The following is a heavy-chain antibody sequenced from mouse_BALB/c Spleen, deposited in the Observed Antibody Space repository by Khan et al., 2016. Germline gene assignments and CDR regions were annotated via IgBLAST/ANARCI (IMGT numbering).Heavy chain of an antibody. D-gene: IGHD2-12*01. CDR3: ARSNDFGHYDAMDY. Sequence: EVELVESGGGLVQPGGSRKLSCAASGFTFNKFGMNWVRQAPEKGLEWVAYISSVSSTIYYADTVKGRFTISSDNPKNTLFLQMTSLRSEDTAMYYCARSNDFGHYDAMDYWGQGTSVTVSS. J-gene: IGHJ4*01. CDR2: ISSVSSTI. CDR1: GFTFNKFG. V-gene: IGHV5-17*02.